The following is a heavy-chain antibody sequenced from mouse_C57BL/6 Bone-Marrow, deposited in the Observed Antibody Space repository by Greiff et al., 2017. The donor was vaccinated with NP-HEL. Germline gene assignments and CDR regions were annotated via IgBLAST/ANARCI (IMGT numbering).Heavy chain of an antibody. J-gene: IGHJ2*01. Sequence: QVQLQQPGAELVMPGASVRLSCKASGSTFTSYWMPWVRQRPGQGLEWIGEIDPSDSYTNYNQKFKGKSTLTVDKSSSTAYMQLSSLTSEDSAVYYCAREGLAHFDYWGQGTTLTVSS. CDR2: IDPSDSYT. CDR1: GSTFTSYW. CDR3: AREGLAHFDY. V-gene: IGHV1-69*01. D-gene: IGHD3-3*01.